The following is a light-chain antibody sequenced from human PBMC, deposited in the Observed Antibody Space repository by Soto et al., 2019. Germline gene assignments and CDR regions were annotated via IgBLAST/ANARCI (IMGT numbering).Light chain of an antibody. CDR2: GAS. J-gene: IGKJ5*01. CDR3: QQANSFPIT. V-gene: IGKV1-12*01. CDR1: QDISRW. Sequence: DIPMTQSPSSVSASVGDRVTITCRASQDISRWLVWYQQKPGKAPKALIYGASTLLSGVPSRFSGSGSGTDFTPSISSLQPEDFATYYCQQANSFPITFGQGTRLEIK.